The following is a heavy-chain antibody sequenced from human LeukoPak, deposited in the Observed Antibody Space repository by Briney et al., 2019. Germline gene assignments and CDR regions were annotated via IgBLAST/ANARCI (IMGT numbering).Heavy chain of an antibody. CDR3: TRTPNYYGDSTSPLGY. J-gene: IGHJ4*02. CDR1: GFTFRGSA. D-gene: IGHD4-17*01. Sequence: GGSLRLSCAASGFTFRGSAMHLVREASGKGLGVVGGIRSKANSYVTAYAAAVKGRFTISRDDSKNPAYLQMNSLKTEDTAVYYCTRTPNYYGDSTSPLGYWGQGTLVTVSS. CDR2: IRSKANSYVT. V-gene: IGHV3-73*01.